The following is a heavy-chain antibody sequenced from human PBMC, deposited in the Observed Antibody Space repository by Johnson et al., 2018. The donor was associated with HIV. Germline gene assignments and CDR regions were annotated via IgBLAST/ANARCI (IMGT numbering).Heavy chain of an antibody. CDR1: GFTVSSNY. Sequence: VQLVESGGGLVQPGGSLRLSCAASGFTVSSNYMSWVRQAPGKGLEWVAVIYSGGSTFYADSVKGRFTISRDNSGNTLYLQMDSLRVEDTAVYYCASTRLGAFDIWGQGKMVTVSS. J-gene: IGHJ3*02. D-gene: IGHD6-6*01. V-gene: IGHV3-66*01. CDR3: ASTRLGAFDI. CDR2: IYSGGST.